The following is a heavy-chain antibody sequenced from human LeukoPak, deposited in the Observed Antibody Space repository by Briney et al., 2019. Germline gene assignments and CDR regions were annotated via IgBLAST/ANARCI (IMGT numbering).Heavy chain of an antibody. CDR2: IWYDGSNK. V-gene: IGHV3-33*06. D-gene: IGHD6-13*01. J-gene: IGHJ4*02. CDR3: AKANRISAAGILNY. Sequence: PGGSLRLSCAASGFTFSSYGMHWVRQAPGKGLEWVAVIWYDGSNKYYADSVKGRFTISRDNSENTLYLQMNSLRAEDTAVYYCAKANRISAAGILNYWGQGTLVTVSS. CDR1: GFTFSSYG.